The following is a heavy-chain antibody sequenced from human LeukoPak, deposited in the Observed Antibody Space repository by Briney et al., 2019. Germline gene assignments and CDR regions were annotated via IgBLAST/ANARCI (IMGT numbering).Heavy chain of an antibody. D-gene: IGHD6-19*01. J-gene: IGHJ6*03. CDR2: IYHSGST. CDR1: GYFISSGYY. Sequence: SETLSLTCTVSGYFISSGYYWGWIRQPPGKGLDWIGSIYHSGSTYYNPSLKSRVTIPVDTSKNQFFLKLSSVTAADTAVYYCATRGAVAGTSSYYYDYMDVWGKGTTVTVSS. CDR3: ATRGAVAGTSSYYYDYMDV. V-gene: IGHV4-38-2*02.